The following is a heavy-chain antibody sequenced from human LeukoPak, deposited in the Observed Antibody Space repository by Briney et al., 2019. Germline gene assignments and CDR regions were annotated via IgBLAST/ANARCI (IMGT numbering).Heavy chain of an antibody. CDR1: AGSISSSSHH. V-gene: IGHV4-39*01. D-gene: IGHD5-12*01. J-gene: IGHJ4*02. CDR2: IYYGRTT. CDR3: VRHDGRGGATMGALDS. Sequence: TPSETLSLTCTVSAGSISSSSHHWGWIRQSPGKGLAWIGSIYYGRTTYYNPSLNSRVTISVVTSKNQFSQQLNSVTAADTAVYYCVRHDGRGGATMGALDSWGQGSLVTVSS.